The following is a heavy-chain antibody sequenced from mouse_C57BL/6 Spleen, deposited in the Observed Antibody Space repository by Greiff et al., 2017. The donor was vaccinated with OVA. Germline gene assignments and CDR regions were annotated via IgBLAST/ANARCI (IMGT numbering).Heavy chain of an antibody. CDR2: ISYSGST. V-gene: IGHV3-8*01. J-gene: IGHJ3*01. D-gene: IGHD1-1*01. Sequence: DVQLQESGPGLAKPSQTLSLTCSVTGYSITSDYWNWIRKFPGNKLEYMGYISYSGSTYYTPSLKSRISITRDTSKNQYYLQLNSLPTSDTATYSCARSELRRSWFAYWCQVTLVTVSA. CDR3: ARSELRRSWFAY. CDR1: GYSITSDY.